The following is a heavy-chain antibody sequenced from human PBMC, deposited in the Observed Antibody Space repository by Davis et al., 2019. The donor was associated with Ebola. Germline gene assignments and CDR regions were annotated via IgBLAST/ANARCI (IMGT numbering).Heavy chain of an antibody. CDR1: GFTFSSYA. J-gene: IGHJ4*02. CDR2: IGGSGGST. Sequence: GESLKISCAASGFTFSSYAMSWVRQAPGKGLEWVSAIGGSGGSTYYADSVKGRFTISRDNSKNTLYLQMNSLRAEDTAVYYCARESEGVGEAWGQGTLVTVSS. V-gene: IGHV3-23*01. CDR3: ARESEGVGEA. D-gene: IGHD1-26*01.